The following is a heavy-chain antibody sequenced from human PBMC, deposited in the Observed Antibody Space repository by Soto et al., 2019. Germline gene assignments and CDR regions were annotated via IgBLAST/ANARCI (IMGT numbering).Heavy chain of an antibody. J-gene: IGHJ4*02. D-gene: IGHD1-1*01. CDR3: GRTGTTGVIDY. V-gene: IGHV3-74*01. Sequence: EVQLVESGGGLVQPGGSLRLSCAGSGFTFSSYWMHWVRQAPGKGLVCVSRISSDGSSIRYADSVKGRFTISRDNAKNMFYLQMNRLTDEDTAVYYCGRTGTTGVIDYWGQGTLVTVSS. CDR2: ISSDGSSI. CDR1: GFTFSSYW.